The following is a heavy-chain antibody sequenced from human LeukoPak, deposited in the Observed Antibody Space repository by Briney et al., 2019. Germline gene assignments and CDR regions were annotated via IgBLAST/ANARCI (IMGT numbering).Heavy chain of an antibody. J-gene: IGHJ4*02. CDR2: ISTGNII. V-gene: IGHV3-11*01. CDR3: ARDRTTYSSSSFDY. CDR1: GFTFSDYY. Sequence: GGSLRLSCAASGFTFSDYYMTWIRQAPGKGLEWVSYISTGNIIYYADSVKGRFTISRDNAKNSPYPQMSSLRAEDTAVYYCARDRTTYSSSSFDYWGQGTLVTVSS. D-gene: IGHD6-6*01.